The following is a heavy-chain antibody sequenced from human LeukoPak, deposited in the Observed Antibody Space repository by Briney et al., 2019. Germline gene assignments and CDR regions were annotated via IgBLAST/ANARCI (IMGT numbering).Heavy chain of an antibody. J-gene: IGHJ4*02. D-gene: IGHD3-22*01. CDR1: GFTFNVYS. CDR3: ARDSSDFDY. CDR2: ISSNSKYI. V-gene: IGHV3-21*01. Sequence: GGSLRLSCAVSGFTFNVYSMNWVRQAPGKGLEWVSSISSNSKYIYYADSMRGRFTVSRDNAKNSLSLQLNSLRAEDTAVYYCARDSSDFDYWGQGTLVTVSS.